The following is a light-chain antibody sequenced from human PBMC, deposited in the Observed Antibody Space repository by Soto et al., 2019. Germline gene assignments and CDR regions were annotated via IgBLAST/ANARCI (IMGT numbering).Light chain of an antibody. CDR1: QSVSSSY. Sequence: EIVLTQSPGTLSLSPGERATLSCRAGQSVSSSYLAWYQQKPGQAPRLLIYGASSRATGIPDRFSGSGSGTDFTLTISRLQPEDFAAYYCQQYGSSRRTFGQGTKLEIQ. CDR2: GAS. V-gene: IGKV3-20*01. J-gene: IGKJ2*02. CDR3: QQYGSSRRT.